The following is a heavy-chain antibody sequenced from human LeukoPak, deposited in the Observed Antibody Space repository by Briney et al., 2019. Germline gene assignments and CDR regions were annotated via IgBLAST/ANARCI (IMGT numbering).Heavy chain of an antibody. CDR2: IYYSGST. CDR3: ARHGSYHDILTDYGPPVRVWWFDP. CDR1: GGSISSSSHY. Sequence: PSETLSLTCTVSGGSISSSSHYWGWIRQPPGKGLEWIGSIYYSGSTYYNPSLKSRVSMSVDTSKNQFSLKLSSVTAADTAVFYCARHGSYHDILTDYGPPVRVWWFDPWGQGTLVTVSS. V-gene: IGHV4-39*01. J-gene: IGHJ5*02. D-gene: IGHD3-9*01.